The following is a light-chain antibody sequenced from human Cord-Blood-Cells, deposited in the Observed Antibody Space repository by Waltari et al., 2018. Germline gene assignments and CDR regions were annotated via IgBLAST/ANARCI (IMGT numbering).Light chain of an antibody. CDR1: QSVSSN. Sequence: EIVMTQSPATLSVSPGESATLSCRASQSVSSNLAWYQQKPGQAPRLLIDGASTRTTGITARFSGSGSGTEFTLTISSLQSEDFAVYYCQQYNNWPPLTFGGGTKVEIK. J-gene: IGKJ4*01. V-gene: IGKV3-15*01. CDR3: QQYNNWPPLT. CDR2: GAS.